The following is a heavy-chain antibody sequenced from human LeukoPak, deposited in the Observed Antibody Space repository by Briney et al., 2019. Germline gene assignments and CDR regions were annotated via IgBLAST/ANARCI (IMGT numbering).Heavy chain of an antibody. V-gene: IGHV3-23*01. J-gene: IGHJ4*02. CDR1: GFTFSSYG. D-gene: IGHD5-18*01. Sequence: GGSLRLSCAASGFTFSSYGMSWVRQAPGKGLEWVSAISGSGGSTYYADSVKGRFTISRDNSKNTLYLQMNSLRAEDTAVYYCAKEGKSWIQLWSLFDYWGQGTLVTVSS. CDR2: ISGSGGST. CDR3: AKEGKSWIQLWSLFDY.